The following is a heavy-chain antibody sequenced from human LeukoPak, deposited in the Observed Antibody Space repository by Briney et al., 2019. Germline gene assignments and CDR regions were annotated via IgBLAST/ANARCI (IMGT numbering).Heavy chain of an antibody. V-gene: IGHV4-59*01. CDR2: IYYSGST. CDR1: GGSISSYY. D-gene: IGHD5-12*01. CDR3: ARDRPYSGYDY. J-gene: IGHJ4*02. Sequence: SETLSLTCTVSGGSISSYYWSWIRQPPGKGLEWIGYIYYSGSTSYNPSLKSRVTISVDTSKNQFSLKLSSVTAADTAVYYCARDRPYSGYDYWGQGTLVTVSS.